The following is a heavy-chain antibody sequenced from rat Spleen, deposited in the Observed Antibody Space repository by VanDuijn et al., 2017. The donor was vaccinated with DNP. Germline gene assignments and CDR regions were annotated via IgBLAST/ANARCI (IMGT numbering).Heavy chain of an antibody. Sequence: EVQLVESGGGPVQPGRSLKLSCVASGFIFSTNWLNWIRQAPGKGLEWVASITPDGSITYYPDRVKGRFMISKDAVRNTGKLQMNNLRSEDTAMYYCVSGGPGISQGNWFVYWGQGTLVTVSS. V-gene: IGHV5-35*01. CDR3: VSGGPGISQGNWFVY. J-gene: IGHJ3*01. D-gene: IGHD1-4*01. CDR1: GFIFSTNW. CDR2: ITPDGSIT.